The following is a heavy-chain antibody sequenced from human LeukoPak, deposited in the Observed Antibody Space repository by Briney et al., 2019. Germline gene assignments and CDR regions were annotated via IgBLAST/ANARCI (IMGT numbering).Heavy chain of an antibody. Sequence: GGSLRLSCAASGFTFSNCAMSWVRQAPGKGPEWVSGISGTGYNTYYADSVKGRFTTSRDNSKNTLYLQMNSLGAEDTAVYYCAKHVSGSLFYFDYWGQRTLVTVSS. CDR3: AKHVSGSLFYFDY. J-gene: IGHJ4*02. D-gene: IGHD3-10*01. CDR1: GFTFSNCA. CDR2: ISGTGYNT. V-gene: IGHV3-23*01.